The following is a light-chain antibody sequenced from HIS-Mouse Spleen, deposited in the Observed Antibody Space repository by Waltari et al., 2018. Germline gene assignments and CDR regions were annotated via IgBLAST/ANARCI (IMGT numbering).Light chain of an antibody. CDR1: SSNIGAGYD. CDR2: GNS. Sequence: QSVLTQPPSVSVAPGQRVTIPCTGSSSNIGAGYDVHWYQQPPGTAPKLLIYGNSNRPSGVPDRFSGSKSGTSASLAITGLQAEDEADYYCQSYDSSLSGKVFGGGTKLTVL. CDR3: QSYDSSLSGKV. J-gene: IGLJ3*02. V-gene: IGLV1-40*01.